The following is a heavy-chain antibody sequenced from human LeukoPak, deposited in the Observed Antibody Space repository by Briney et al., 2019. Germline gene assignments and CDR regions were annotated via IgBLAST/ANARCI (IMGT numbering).Heavy chain of an antibody. Sequence: SETLSLTCTISGYSISSGYYWGWIRQPPGKGLECIGSIHYSARIYYNPSLKSRLTISPDTSRNQFSLRLNSVTAADTAVYYCAKSNGYGLIDIWGQGTMVTVSS. CDR1: GYSISSGYY. CDR2: IHYSARI. V-gene: IGHV4-38-2*02. CDR3: AKSNGYGLIDI. D-gene: IGHD3-10*01. J-gene: IGHJ3*02.